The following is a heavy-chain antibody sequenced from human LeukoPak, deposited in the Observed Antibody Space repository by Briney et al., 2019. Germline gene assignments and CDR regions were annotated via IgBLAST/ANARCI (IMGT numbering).Heavy chain of an antibody. J-gene: IGHJ3*02. CDR3: ARVGYCSSTSCYAVAFDI. CDR2: IYSGGST. Sequence: PVGSLRLSCAASGVTVSSNYMSWVRQAPGQGLEWVSVIYSGGSTYYADSVKGRFTISRDNSKNTLYLQMNRLRAEDTAVYYCARVGYCSSTSCYAVAFDIWGQGTMVTVSS. D-gene: IGHD2-2*01. V-gene: IGHV3-53*01. CDR1: GVTVSSNY.